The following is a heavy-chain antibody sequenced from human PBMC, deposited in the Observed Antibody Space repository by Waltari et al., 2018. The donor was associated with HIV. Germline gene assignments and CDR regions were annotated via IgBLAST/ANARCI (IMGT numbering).Heavy chain of an antibody. CDR1: GGSISSGSYY. J-gene: IGHJ4*02. CDR3: ARDTYYDFRSGYFLDY. CDR2: IYTSGST. D-gene: IGHD3-3*01. V-gene: IGHV4-61*02. Sequence: QVQLQESGPGLVKPSQTLSLTCTVSGGSISSGSYYWSWIRQPAGKGLEWIGRIYTSGSTNYNPSLKSRVTISVDTSKNQFSLKLSSVTAADTAVYYCARDTYYDFRSGYFLDYWGQGTLVTVSS.